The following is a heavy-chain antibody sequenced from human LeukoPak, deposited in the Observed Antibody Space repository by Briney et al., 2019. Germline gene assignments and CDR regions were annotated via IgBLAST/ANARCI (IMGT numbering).Heavy chain of an antibody. D-gene: IGHD3-3*01. Sequence: GGSLRLSCAASGFTFSSYAMNWVRQAPGKGLEWVSAISGSGGSTYYADSVKGRFTISRVNSKNTMSLQMNRLRAEDTAVYYCAKLSPTTLYDSRGWFDPWGQGTLVTVSS. J-gene: IGHJ5*02. CDR1: GFTFSSYA. CDR2: ISGSGGST. V-gene: IGHV3-23*01. CDR3: AKLSPTTLYDSRGWFDP.